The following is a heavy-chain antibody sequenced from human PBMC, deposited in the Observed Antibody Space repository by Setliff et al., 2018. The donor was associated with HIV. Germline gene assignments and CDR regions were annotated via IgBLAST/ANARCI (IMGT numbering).Heavy chain of an antibody. CDR1: GGSISSSSYY. CDR2: IYYSGGT. D-gene: IGHD1-26*01. CDR3: ASGGHRLHDY. J-gene: IGHJ4*02. Sequence: SETLSLTCTVSGGSISSSSYYWGWIRQPPGKGLEWIGTIYYSGGTYYKSSLKSRLIISLDTSKNQFSLNLRSVTAADTAVYFCASGGHRLHDYWGQGTLVTRLL. V-gene: IGHV4-39*07.